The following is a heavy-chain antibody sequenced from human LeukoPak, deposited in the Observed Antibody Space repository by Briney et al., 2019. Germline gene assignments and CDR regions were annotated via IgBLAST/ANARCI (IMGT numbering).Heavy chain of an antibody. D-gene: IGHD3-3*01. CDR3: ARDRHYDFWSGYSAMAADY. CDR2: IKQDGSEK. J-gene: IGHJ4*02. Sequence: PGGSLRLSCAASGFTFSSYWMSWVRQAPGKGLEWVANIKQDGSEKYYVDSVKGRFTISRDNAKNSLNLQMNSLRAEDTAVYYCARDRHYDFWSGYSAMAADYWGQGTLVTVS. CDR1: GFTFSSYW. V-gene: IGHV3-7*01.